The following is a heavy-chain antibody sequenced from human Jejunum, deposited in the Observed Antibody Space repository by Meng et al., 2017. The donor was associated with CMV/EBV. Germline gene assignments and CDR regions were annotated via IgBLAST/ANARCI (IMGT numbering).Heavy chain of an antibody. CDR2: IKSQFDGETT. D-gene: IGHD3-9*01. CDR1: FKIAW. Sequence: FKIAWMSWVRQAPGKGLEWVGRIKSQFDGETTDYAAPVKGRFTISRDDSKNTLYLQMNSLKTEDTAVYYCTTDLDDTGYSFSLDYWGQGTLVTVSS. V-gene: IGHV3-15*01. J-gene: IGHJ4*02. CDR3: TTDLDDTGYSFSLDY.